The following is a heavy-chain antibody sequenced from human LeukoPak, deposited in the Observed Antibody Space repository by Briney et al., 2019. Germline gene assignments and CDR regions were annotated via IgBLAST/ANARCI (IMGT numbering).Heavy chain of an antibody. J-gene: IGHJ6*02. Sequence: SETLSLTRAVFGGSSSGYYWSWIRQSPEKGLEWIGEMSHTGATNYNPSLKSRVTVSVDTSKKQFSLNLRSVTAADTAVYYCARGLHYNILTGGMDVWGQGTTVIVSS. V-gene: IGHV4-34*01. CDR2: MSHTGAT. CDR1: GGSSSGYY. D-gene: IGHD3-9*01. CDR3: ARGLHYNILTGGMDV.